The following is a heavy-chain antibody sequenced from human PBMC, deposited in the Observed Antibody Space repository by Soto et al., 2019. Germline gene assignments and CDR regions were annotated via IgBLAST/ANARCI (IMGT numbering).Heavy chain of an antibody. J-gene: IGHJ6*02. Sequence: VASVKVSCKASGYTFTGYYMHWVRQAPGQGLEWIGWINPNSGGTNYAQKFQGRVTMTRDTSISTAYMELSRLRSDDTAVYYCARDLDDSGYAPSQRMDVWGQGTTVTVSS. V-gene: IGHV1-2*02. D-gene: IGHD5-12*01. CDR3: ARDLDDSGYAPSQRMDV. CDR1: GYTFTGYY. CDR2: INPNSGGT.